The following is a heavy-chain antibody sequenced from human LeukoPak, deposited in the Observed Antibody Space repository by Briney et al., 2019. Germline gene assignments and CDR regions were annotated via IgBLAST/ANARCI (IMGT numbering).Heavy chain of an antibody. CDR1: GFTFSSYG. D-gene: IGHD5-24*01. V-gene: IGHV3-30*02. CDR3: AKDPDVEMATNGY. J-gene: IGHJ4*02. CDR2: IRYDGSNK. Sequence: GGSLRLSCAASGFTFSSYGMHWVRQAPGKGLEWVAFIRYDGSNKYYADSVKGRFTISRDNSKNTLYLQMNSLRAEDTAVYYCAKDPDVEMATNGYWGQGTLVTVSS.